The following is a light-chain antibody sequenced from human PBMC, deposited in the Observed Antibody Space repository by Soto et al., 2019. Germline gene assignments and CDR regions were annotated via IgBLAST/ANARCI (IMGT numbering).Light chain of an antibody. CDR2: LGS. V-gene: IGKV2-28*01. CDR3: MQALQTPYT. J-gene: IGKJ2*01. CDR1: QSLLHSNGYNY. Sequence: DIVMTQSPLSLPVTPGEPASISCRSSQSLLHSNGYNYLDWYLQKPGQSPQLLIYLGSNRASGVXDXFSGNGSGTAFTLKISRVEAEDVGVYYCMQALQTPYTFGQGTKLEIK.